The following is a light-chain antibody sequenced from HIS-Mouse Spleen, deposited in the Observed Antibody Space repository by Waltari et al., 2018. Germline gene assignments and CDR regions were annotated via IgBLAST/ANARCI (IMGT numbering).Light chain of an antibody. V-gene: IGLV2-14*03. CDR3: SSYTSSSFNVV. CDR1: SSDVGGYNY. Sequence: QSALTQPSSVSGAPGPSITISCTRTSSDVGGYNYFSWYQPHPGKAPKLLIYDVSNRPSGVSNRFSGSKSGNTASLTISGLQAEDEADYYCSSYTSSSFNVVFGGGTKLTVL. CDR2: DVS. J-gene: IGLJ2*01.